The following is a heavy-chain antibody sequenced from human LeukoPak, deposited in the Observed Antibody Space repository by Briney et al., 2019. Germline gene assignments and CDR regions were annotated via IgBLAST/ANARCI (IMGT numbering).Heavy chain of an antibody. V-gene: IGHV3-11*01. CDR3: ARVGRSFYYDSSGYLDY. CDR2: ISSSCSTI. J-gene: IGHJ4*02. Sequence: GGTLRLSCAASGFTFSDYYMSWIRQAPGKGQERVSYISSSCSTIYYADSVKGRFTISRDNAKNSLYLQMNSLSAEDTAVYYCARVGRSFYYDSSGYLDYWGQGTLVTVSS. CDR1: GFTFSDYY. D-gene: IGHD3-22*01.